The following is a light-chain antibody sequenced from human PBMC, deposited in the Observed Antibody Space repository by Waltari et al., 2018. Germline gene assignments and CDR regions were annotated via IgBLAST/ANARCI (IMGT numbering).Light chain of an antibody. V-gene: IGLV2-14*03. Sequence: QSALTQPASVSGSPGQSITISCTGTSSDVGAYTYVSWYQQYPGTAPKVMIFHVSNRPSGVSDRFSGSKSANTASLTISGLQAEDEADYYCSSYTSSHTYVFGTGTKVTV. J-gene: IGLJ1*01. CDR3: SSYTSSHTYV. CDR1: SSDVGAYTY. CDR2: HVS.